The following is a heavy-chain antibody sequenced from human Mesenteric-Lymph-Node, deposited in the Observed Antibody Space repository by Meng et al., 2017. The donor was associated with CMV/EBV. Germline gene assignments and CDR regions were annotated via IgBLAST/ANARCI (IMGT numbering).Heavy chain of an antibody. CDR3: ARLSYRDWNDEVNY. J-gene: IGHJ4*02. CDR2: VIPTSGTA. Sequence: SVKVSCKATGGTFSSFTLNWVRQAPGQGPEWMGGVIPTSGTAKYPQKFQGRVTITTDESTNTAYMEVSSLRSEDTAVYYCARLSYRDWNDEVNYWGQGTLVTVSS. D-gene: IGHD1-1*01. CDR1: GGTFSSFT. V-gene: IGHV1-69*05.